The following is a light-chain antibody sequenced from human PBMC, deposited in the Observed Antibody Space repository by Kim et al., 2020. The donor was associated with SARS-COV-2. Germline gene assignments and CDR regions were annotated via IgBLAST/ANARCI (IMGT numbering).Light chain of an antibody. J-gene: IGLJ3*02. CDR3: SSYRDINTWV. Sequence: QSALTQPASVSGSPGQSITISCNGTSSDVGGYNYVSWYQQYPGKAPKLMIYDVSKRPSGISDRFSGAKSGNTASLTISGLQAEDESDYYCSSYRDINTWVFVGGTQLTVL. V-gene: IGLV2-14*03. CDR1: SSDVGGYNY. CDR2: DVS.